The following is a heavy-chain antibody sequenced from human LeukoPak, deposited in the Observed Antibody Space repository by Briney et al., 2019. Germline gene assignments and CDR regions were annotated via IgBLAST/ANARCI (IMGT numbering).Heavy chain of an antibody. J-gene: IGHJ4*02. D-gene: IGHD5-18*01. CDR3: ARAGDTAMVIEY. V-gene: IGHV1-46*02. Sequence: ASVKVSCKXSGYTFNSYYMHWVRQAPGQGLERMGIINPSGGSTSHAQKFHGRVTMTRDTSTSTVYMELSSLRSEDTAVYYWARAGDTAMVIEYWGQGTLVTISS. CDR1: GYTFNSYY. CDR2: INPSGGST.